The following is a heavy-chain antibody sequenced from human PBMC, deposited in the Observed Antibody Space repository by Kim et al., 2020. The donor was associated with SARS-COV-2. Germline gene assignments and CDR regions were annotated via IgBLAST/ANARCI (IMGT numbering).Heavy chain of an antibody. CDR3: AKDAETYSSSWNYLDY. D-gene: IGHD6-13*01. J-gene: IGHJ4*02. CDR1: GFTFSVYA. CDR2: LSGTATGT. V-gene: IGHV3-23*01. Sequence: GGSLRLSCEASGFTFSVYAMSWVRQAPGKGLEWVAGLSGTATGTYYADSVEARFTISRDNSRNTLYLQIHTLRAEDTAVYYCAKDAETYSSSWNYLDYWGQGTTVTVSS.